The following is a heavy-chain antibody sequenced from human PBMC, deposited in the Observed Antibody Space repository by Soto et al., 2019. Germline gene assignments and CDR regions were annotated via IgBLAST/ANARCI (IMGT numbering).Heavy chain of an antibody. CDR2: INAGNGNT. V-gene: IGHV1-3*01. Sequence: ASVKVSCKASGYTFTSYGISWVRQAPGQRLEWMGWINAGNGNTKYSQKFQGGVTITRDTSASTAYMELSSLRSEDTAVYYCARGLVVVPAALNYMDVWGKGTTVTVSS. CDR3: ARGLVVVPAALNYMDV. J-gene: IGHJ6*03. CDR1: GYTFTSYG. D-gene: IGHD2-2*01.